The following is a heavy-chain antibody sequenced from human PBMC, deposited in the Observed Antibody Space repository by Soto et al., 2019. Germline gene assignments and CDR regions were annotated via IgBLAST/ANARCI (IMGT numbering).Heavy chain of an antibody. J-gene: IGHJ4*02. Sequence: EVQLVETGGGLIQPGGSLRLSCAASGFSISSNYMTWVRQAPGKGLEWVSLLYSGGTSYYADSVKGRFTISRDNSKNTLFPQMNRLKTADTAVYYCARGQQGSTIRGGQGFDYWGQGTLVTVSS. CDR3: ARGQQGSTIRGGQGFDY. V-gene: IGHV3-53*02. D-gene: IGHD3-10*01. CDR1: GFSISSNY. CDR2: LYSGGTS.